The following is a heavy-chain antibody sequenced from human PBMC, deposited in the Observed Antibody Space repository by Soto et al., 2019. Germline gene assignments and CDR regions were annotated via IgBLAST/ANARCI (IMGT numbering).Heavy chain of an antibody. D-gene: IGHD2-21*02. CDR1: GFTFSSYA. V-gene: IGHV3-20*04. CDR2: ISANGDNK. Sequence: GGSLRLSCAASGFTFSSYAMSWVRQAPGKGLEWVSGISANGDNKDYADSVKGRFTISRDNAKNSLFLQMNSLRPEDTALYYCAKDVKWGGMTTIHYFDSWGQGTLVTVSS. J-gene: IGHJ4*02. CDR3: AKDVKWGGMTTIHYFDS.